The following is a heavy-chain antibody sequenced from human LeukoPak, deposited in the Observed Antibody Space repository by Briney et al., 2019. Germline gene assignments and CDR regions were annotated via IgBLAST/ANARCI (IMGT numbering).Heavy chain of an antibody. CDR3: ARGDYVWGSYRYNWFDP. Sequence: ASVKVSCKASGYTFTGYDINWVRQATGQGLEWMGWMNPNSGNTGYAQKFQGRVTITRNTSISTAYMELSSLRSEDTAVYYCARGDYVWGSYRYNWFDPWGQGTLVTVSS. V-gene: IGHV1-8*03. CDR1: GYTFTGYD. CDR2: MNPNSGNT. D-gene: IGHD3-16*02. J-gene: IGHJ5*02.